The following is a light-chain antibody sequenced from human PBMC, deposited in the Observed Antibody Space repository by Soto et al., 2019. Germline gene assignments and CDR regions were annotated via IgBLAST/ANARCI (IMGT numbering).Light chain of an antibody. CDR2: GAS. J-gene: IGKJ1*01. CDR3: QQYNNWPPLT. Sequence: EIVMTQSPATLSVSPGERATLSCRASQSVSSNLAWYQRKPGQAPRLLIYGASTRATGIPARFSGSGSETEFTLTISSLQSEDFAVYYCQQYNNWPPLTFGQGTKVEIK. CDR1: QSVSSN. V-gene: IGKV3-15*01.